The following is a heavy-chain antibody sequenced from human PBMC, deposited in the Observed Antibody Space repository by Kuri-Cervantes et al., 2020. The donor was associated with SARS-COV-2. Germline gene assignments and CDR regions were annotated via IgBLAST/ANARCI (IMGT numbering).Heavy chain of an antibody. D-gene: IGHD1-26*01. V-gene: IGHV3-49*03. CDR1: GFTFGDYA. J-gene: IGHJ4*02. CDR3: AKDGSTSGSYAY. CDR2: IRSKAYGGTT. Sequence: GGSLRLSCTASGFTFGDYAMSWFRQAPGKGLEWVGFIRSKAYGGTTEYAASVKGRFTISRDDSKSIAYLQMNSLKTEDTAVYYCAKDGSTSGSYAYWGRGTLVTVSS.